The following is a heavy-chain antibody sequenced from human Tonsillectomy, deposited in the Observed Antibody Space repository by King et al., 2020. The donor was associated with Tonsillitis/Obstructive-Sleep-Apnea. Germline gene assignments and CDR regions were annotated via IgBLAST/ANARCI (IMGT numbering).Heavy chain of an antibody. CDR3: ARDQTVAVPTTLHS. D-gene: IGHD1-26*01. CDR2: INIDGSNI. J-gene: IGHJ4*02. CDR1: GFTFSSYW. V-gene: IGHV3-74*01. Sequence: VQLVESGGGLVKPGGSLRLSCTASGFTFSSYWMHWVRQAPGKGLVWVSRINIDGSNIIYADSVKGRFTISRDNAKNTLYLQLNTLRAEDTAVYYCARDQTVAVPTTLHSWGQGTLVTVSS.